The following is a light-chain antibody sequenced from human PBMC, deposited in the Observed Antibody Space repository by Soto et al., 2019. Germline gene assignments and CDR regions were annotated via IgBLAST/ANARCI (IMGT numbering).Light chain of an antibody. CDR3: QQYGSSPLT. CDR1: QSVSSSF. J-gene: IGKJ4*01. CDR2: GAS. Sequence: EIVLTQSPGTLSLSPGERATLSCRASQSVSSSFLAWYQQKPGQAHRLLIYGASSRATGIPDRFSGSGSGTDFTLTISRLEPEDVAVYYCQQYGSSPLTFGGGTKLEIK. V-gene: IGKV3-20*01.